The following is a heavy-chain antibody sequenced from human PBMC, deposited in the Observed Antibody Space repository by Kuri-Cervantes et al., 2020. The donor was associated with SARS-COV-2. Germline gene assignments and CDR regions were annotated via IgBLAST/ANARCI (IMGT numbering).Heavy chain of an antibody. D-gene: IGHD1-26*01. V-gene: IGHV4-38-2*01. CDR2: RYHSGST. CDR3: ASDLLGATPFDY. J-gene: IGHJ4*02. Sequence: TLSLTCAVSGYSINTGFYWGWIRQPPGKGLEWIASRYHSGSTDYNPSLKSRVTISIDTSKNQFSLNLSSVTAADPDVYYGASDLLGATPFDYWGQGTLVTVSS. CDR1: GYSINTGFY.